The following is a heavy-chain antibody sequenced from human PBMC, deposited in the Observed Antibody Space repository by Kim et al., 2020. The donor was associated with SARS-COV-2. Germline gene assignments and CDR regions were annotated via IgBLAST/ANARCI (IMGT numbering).Heavy chain of an antibody. CDR2: ITGSGYTI. Sequence: GGSLRLSCLGSGFSFSDYTIHWVRQTPGKGLEWVSYITGSGYTIFYADSVKGRFTISRDNAKNSVFLEMNGLRHEDTALYSCARGTSGYAFDVWGQGTMVSVSS. V-gene: IGHV3-48*02. CDR1: GFSFSDYT. D-gene: IGHD3-22*01. J-gene: IGHJ3*01. CDR3: ARGTSGYAFDV.